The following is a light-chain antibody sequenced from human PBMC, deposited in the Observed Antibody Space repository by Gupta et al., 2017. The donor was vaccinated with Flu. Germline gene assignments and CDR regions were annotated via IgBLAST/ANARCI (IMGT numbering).Light chain of an antibody. J-gene: IGKJ2*01. CDR2: WAS. CDR1: QSVFFNYNNNNY. CDR3: QQYYDTPVT. Sequence: SLGDRATINCKSSQSVFFNYNNNNYLAWYQQKPGQPPKLLIYWASTRKSGVPDRFSGSGSGTDFTLTISGLQAEDVAVYYCQQYYDTPVTFGQGTRLEI. V-gene: IGKV4-1*01.